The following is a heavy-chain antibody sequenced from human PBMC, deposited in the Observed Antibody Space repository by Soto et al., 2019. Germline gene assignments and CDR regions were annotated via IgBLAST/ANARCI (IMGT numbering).Heavy chain of an antibody. CDR2: IYHSGST. Sequence: QVQLQESGPGLVKPSGTLSLTCAVSGGSISSSNWWSWVRQPPGKGLEWIGEIYHSGSTNYNPSLKSRVTISVDKTKNQFALKLSSVTAADTAVYYCARGGKSSCYLCYYYCMYVGGHGTTVTVS. V-gene: IGHV4-4*02. CDR3: ARGGKSSCYLCYYYCMYV. J-gene: IGHJ6*02. D-gene: IGHD2-15*01. CDR1: GGSISSSNW.